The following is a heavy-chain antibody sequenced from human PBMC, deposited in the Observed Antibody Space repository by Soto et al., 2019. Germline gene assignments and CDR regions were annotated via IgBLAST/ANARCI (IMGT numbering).Heavy chain of an antibody. CDR3: PRFEGGASGTYGLDV. CDR2: LSNSGGTT. Sequence: VQLLESGGGLVQPGGSLGLSCAGSGFTFANYAMSWVRQAPGKGLEWVSVLSNSGGTTYYADSVKGRFTISRDNFKNTLYLQLDSLRAEDTAIYYCPRFEGGASGTYGLDVWGQGTTVTVSS. CDR1: GFTFANYA. J-gene: IGHJ6*02. V-gene: IGHV3-23*01. D-gene: IGHD3-10*01.